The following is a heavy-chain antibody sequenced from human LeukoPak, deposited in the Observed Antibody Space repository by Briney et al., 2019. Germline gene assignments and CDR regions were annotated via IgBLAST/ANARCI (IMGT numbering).Heavy chain of an antibody. CDR3: ARDYYCSGGSCYSHYFDS. J-gene: IGHJ4*02. D-gene: IGHD2-15*01. V-gene: IGHV3-23*01. CDR2: ISGSGGST. Sequence: PGGSLRLSCAASGFTFDSYALSWVRQAPGKGLEWVSAISGSGGSTYYADSVKGRFTISRDNSRNTLYLQMNSLRAEDTAVYYCARDYYCSGGSCYSHYFDSWGQGTLVTVSS. CDR1: GFTFDSYA.